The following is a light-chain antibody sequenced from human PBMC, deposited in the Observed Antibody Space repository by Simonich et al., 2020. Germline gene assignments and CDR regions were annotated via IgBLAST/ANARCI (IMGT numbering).Light chain of an antibody. V-gene: IGLV2-23*01. CDR2: EGS. Sequence: QSALTKPASLSGSPGHSFPISCPGTRSDVGGYNLVSWSQQPPGKAPKLIIYEGSKRPSVFSKRFAGSKSGNTASLTISGLQAEDEADYYCCSYAGSSTWVFGGGTKLTVL. CDR1: RSDVGGYNL. CDR3: CSYAGSSTWV. J-gene: IGLJ3*02.